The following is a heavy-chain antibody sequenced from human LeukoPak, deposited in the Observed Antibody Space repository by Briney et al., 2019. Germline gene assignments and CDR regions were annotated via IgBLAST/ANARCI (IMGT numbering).Heavy chain of an antibody. J-gene: IGHJ6*03. CDR2: IYYSGST. V-gene: IGHV4-39*07. Sequence: SETPSLTCTVSGGSISSSSYYWSWIRQPPGKGLGWIGSIYYSGSTYYNPSLKSRVIISLDTSKDQFSLKLSSVTAADTAVYYCARDASGYYDSGTYYNVYMDVWGNGTTVTISS. CDR1: GGSISSSSYY. CDR3: ARDASGYYDSGTYYNVYMDV. D-gene: IGHD3-10*01.